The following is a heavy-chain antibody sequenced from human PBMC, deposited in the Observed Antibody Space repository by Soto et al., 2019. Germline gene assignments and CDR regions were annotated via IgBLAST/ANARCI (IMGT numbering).Heavy chain of an antibody. CDR3: AKDLVWGDRITGTTNYFDY. J-gene: IGHJ4*02. CDR2: ISGSGGST. CDR1: GFTFSSYA. Sequence: GGSLRLSCAASGFTFSSYAMSWVRQAPGKGLEWVSAISGSGGSTYYADSVKGRFTISRDNSKNTLYLQMNSLRAEDTAVYYCAKDLVWGDRITGTTNYFDYWGQGTLVTVSP. D-gene: IGHD1-7*01. V-gene: IGHV3-23*01.